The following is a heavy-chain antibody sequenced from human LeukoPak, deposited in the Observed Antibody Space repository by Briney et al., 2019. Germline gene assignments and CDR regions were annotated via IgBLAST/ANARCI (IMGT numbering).Heavy chain of an antibody. CDR2: IDARSGIT. V-gene: IGHV3-48*04. CDR3: ARTYDFGRGPPGDAFDN. D-gene: IGHD3-3*01. Sequence: GGSLRLSCAASGFSFSSFTMNWVRQAPGKGPEWVSYIDARSGITYYADSVQGRFTISRDDARESVFLQMDGLRVDDTAVYYCARTYDFGRGPPGDAFDNWGPGTWVIVSS. CDR1: GFSFSSFT. J-gene: IGHJ3*02.